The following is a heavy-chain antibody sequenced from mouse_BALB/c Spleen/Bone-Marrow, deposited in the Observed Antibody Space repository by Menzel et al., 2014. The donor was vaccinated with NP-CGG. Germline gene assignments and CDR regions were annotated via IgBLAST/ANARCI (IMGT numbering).Heavy chain of an antibody. Sequence: EVQLQQSGPELVKPGASVKMSCKASGYTFTSYAMHWVKRKPGQGLEWIGYISPYNDGTKYNEKFKGKATLTSDKSSSTADMELSSLTSEDSAVYYCAREVVATDYFDYWGQGTTLTVSS. CDR3: AREVVATDYFDY. J-gene: IGHJ2*01. D-gene: IGHD1-1*01. V-gene: IGHV1-14*01. CDR2: ISPYNDGT. CDR1: GYTFTSYA.